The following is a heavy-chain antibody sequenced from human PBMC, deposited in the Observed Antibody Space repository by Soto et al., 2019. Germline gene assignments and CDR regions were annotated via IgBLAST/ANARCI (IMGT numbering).Heavy chain of an antibody. J-gene: IGHJ6*02. CDR3: ARLSITMVRGAVYGMDV. CDR2: IDWDDDK. V-gene: IGHV2-70*01. D-gene: IGHD3-10*01. CDR1: GFSLSTSGMC. Sequence: SGPTLVNPTQTLTLTCTFSGFSLSTSGMCVSWIRQPPGKALEWLALIDWDDDKYYSTSLKTRLTISKDTSKNQVVLTMTNMDPVDTATYYCARLSITMVRGAVYGMDVWGQGTTVTVSS.